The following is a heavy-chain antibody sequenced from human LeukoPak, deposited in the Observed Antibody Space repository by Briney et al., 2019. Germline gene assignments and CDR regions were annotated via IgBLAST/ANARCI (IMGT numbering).Heavy chain of an antibody. V-gene: IGHV1-46*01. CDR2: IYPRDGST. J-gene: IGHJ4*02. Sequence: ASVKVSCKASGYTFTSNYIHWVRQAPGHGLGWMGMIYPRDGSTSYTQKFQGRVTVTRDTSTSTVHMELSGLRSEDTAVYYCARDQEGFDYWGQGTLVTVSS. CDR3: ARDQEGFDY. CDR1: GYTFTSNY.